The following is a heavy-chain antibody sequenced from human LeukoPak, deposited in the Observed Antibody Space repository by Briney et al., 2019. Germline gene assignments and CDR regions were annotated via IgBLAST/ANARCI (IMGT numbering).Heavy chain of an antibody. CDR3: ARDRTIVVDAPPRAFDI. CDR2: INPTVNSGGT. J-gene: IGHJ3*02. D-gene: IGHD2-21*01. V-gene: IGHV1-2*02. CDR1: GYTFTGYY. Sequence: GASVKVSCKASGYTFTGYYMHWVRQAPGQGLEWMGWINPTVNSGGTNYAQKFQGRVTLTRDTSISTAYMELSRLRSDDTAVYYCARDRTIVVDAPPRAFDIWGQGTTVTVSS.